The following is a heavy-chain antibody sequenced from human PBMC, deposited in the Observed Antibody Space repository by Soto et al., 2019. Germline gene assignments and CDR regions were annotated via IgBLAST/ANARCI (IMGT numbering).Heavy chain of an antibody. Sequence: TGGSLRLSCAASGFTFSSYAMSWVRQAPGKGLEWVSAISGSGGSTYYVDSVKGRFTISRDNSKNTLYLQMNSLRAEDTAVYYCAKDRYGDYVFFDYWGQGTLVTVSS. J-gene: IGHJ4*02. CDR2: ISGSGGST. CDR1: GFTFSSYA. D-gene: IGHD4-17*01. V-gene: IGHV3-23*01. CDR3: AKDRYGDYVFFDY.